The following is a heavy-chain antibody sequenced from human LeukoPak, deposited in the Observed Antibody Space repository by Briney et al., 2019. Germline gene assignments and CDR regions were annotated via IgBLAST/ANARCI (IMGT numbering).Heavy chain of an antibody. Sequence: PGGSLRLSCAASGLTFSSHWMHWVRQAPGKGLVWVSRITNDGSSTTYADSVKGRFTISRDNAKNSLYLQMNSLRAEDTAVYYCARSNEYYDFWSGYYQHYYYYYGMDVWGQGTTVTVSS. J-gene: IGHJ6*02. CDR3: ARSNEYYDFWSGYYQHYYYYYGMDV. V-gene: IGHV3-74*01. CDR1: GLTFSSHW. CDR2: ITNDGSST. D-gene: IGHD3-3*01.